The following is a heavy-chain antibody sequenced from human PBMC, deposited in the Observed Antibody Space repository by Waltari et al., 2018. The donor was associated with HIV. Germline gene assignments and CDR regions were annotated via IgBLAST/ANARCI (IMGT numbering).Heavy chain of an antibody. J-gene: IGHJ6*02. CDR2: IYYSGST. D-gene: IGHD6-19*01. Sequence: QLQLQESGPGLVKPSETLSLTCTVSGGSISSSSYSWGWIRQPPGKGLEWIGSIYYSGSTYYNPSLKSRVTISVDTSKNQFSLKLSSVTAADTAVYYCARRDGSGWDNYYYGMDVWGQGTTVTVSS. V-gene: IGHV4-39*01. CDR3: ARRDGSGWDNYYYGMDV. CDR1: GGSISSSSYS.